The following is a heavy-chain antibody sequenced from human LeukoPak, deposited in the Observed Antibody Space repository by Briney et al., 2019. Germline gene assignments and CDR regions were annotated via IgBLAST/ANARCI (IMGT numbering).Heavy chain of an antibody. J-gene: IGHJ5*02. V-gene: IGHV4-30-4*08. D-gene: IGHD4-23*01. CDR2: IYYSGST. CDR1: GGSISSGDYY. CDR3: ARTRAVVRGLNWFDP. Sequence: SETLSLTCTVSGGSISSGDYYWSWIRQPPGKGLEWIGYIYYSGSTYYNPSLKSRVTISVDTSKNQFSLKLSSVTAADTAVYYCARTRAVVRGLNWFDPWGQGTLVTVSS.